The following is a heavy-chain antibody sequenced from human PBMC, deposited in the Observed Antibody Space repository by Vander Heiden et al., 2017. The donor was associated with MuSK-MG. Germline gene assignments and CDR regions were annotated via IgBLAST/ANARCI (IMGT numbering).Heavy chain of an antibody. J-gene: IGHJ4*02. CDR1: GFTFADYA. CDR3: AKDTYSSGYAFFDY. V-gene: IGHV3-9*01. CDR2: ISWNSGSI. D-gene: IGHD3-22*01. Sequence: EVQLVESGGGLVQPGRSLRLSCAASGFTFADYAMHWVRQAPGKGLEWVSGISWNSGSIGYADSGKGRFTISRDNAKNSLYRQMNSLRAEDTALYYCAKDTYSSGYAFFDYWGQGTLVTVSS.